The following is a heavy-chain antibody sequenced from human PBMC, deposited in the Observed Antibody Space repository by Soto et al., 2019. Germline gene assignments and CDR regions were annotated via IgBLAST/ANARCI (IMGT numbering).Heavy chain of an antibody. CDR3: ARVGIVATLAFDY. CDR1: GGSISSYY. J-gene: IGHJ4*02. V-gene: IGHV4-59*01. Sequence: ETLSLTCTVSGGSISSYYWSWIRQPPGKGLEWIGYIYYSGSTNYNPSLKSRVTISVDTSKNQFSLKLSSVTAAGTAVYYCARVGIVATLAFDYWGQGTLVTVSS. D-gene: IGHD5-12*01. CDR2: IYYSGST.